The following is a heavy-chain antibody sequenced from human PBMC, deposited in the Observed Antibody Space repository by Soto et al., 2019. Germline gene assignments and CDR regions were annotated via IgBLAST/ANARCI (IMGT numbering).Heavy chain of an antibody. J-gene: IGHJ4*02. D-gene: IGHD3-22*01. CDR1: GFTFSSYW. CDR2: IKYDGSEK. V-gene: IGHV3-7*03. Sequence: GGSLRLSCAASGFTFSSYWMSWVRQAPGRGLEWMADIKYDGSEKYYVDSVKGRLTISRDSAKNSLYLQMNSLRAEDTAVYYCASSPHKDSRPDYWGQGTLVTVSS. CDR3: ASSPHKDSRPDY.